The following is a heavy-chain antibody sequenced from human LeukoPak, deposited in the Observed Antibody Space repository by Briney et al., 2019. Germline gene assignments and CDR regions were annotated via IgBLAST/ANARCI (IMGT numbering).Heavy chain of an antibody. D-gene: IGHD3-10*01. Sequence: SETLSLTCTVSGGSISSSSYYWGWIRQPPGKGLEWIGRIYTSGSTNYNPSLKSRVTISVDTSKNQFSLKLSSVTAADTAVYYCARDSYYAPLPYFYYMDVWGKGTTVTISS. V-gene: IGHV4-61*02. CDR2: IYTSGST. CDR3: ARDSYYAPLPYFYYMDV. J-gene: IGHJ6*03. CDR1: GGSISSSSYY.